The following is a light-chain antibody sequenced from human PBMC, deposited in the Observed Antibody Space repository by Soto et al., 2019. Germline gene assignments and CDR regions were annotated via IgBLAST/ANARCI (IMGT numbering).Light chain of an antibody. Sequence: IQVTQSPSSLSASVGDRVTITCRSSQTITNYLNWYQQKPGKAPKLLMYAASSLQSGVPSRFSGSGSGTDFTLTITSLQPEDFATYYCQQSYTTPPTFGGGTKVDI. CDR2: AAS. J-gene: IGKJ4*01. CDR1: QTITNY. CDR3: QQSYTTPPT. V-gene: IGKV1-39*01.